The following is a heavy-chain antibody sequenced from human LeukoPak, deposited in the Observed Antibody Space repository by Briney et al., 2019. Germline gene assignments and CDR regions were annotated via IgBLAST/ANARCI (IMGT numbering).Heavy chain of an antibody. CDR1: GFTFSDYY. CDR3: ASGVAVAGYYFDY. J-gene: IGHJ4*02. V-gene: IGHV3-11*01. D-gene: IGHD6-19*01. CDR2: ISSSGSTI. Sequence: GGSMRLSSAASGFTFSDYYMSWIRQAPGKGLEWVSYISSSGSTIYYADSVKGRFTISRDNAKNSLYLQMNSLRAEDTAVYYCASGVAVAGYYFDYWGQGTLVTVSS.